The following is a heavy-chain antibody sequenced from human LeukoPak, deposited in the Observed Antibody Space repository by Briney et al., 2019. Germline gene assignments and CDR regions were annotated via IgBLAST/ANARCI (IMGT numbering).Heavy chain of an antibody. D-gene: IGHD1-26*01. Sequence: GGSLRLSCAASGFTFSSYGMNWVRQAPGKGLEWVSYISSSSSTIYYADSVKGRFTISRDNAKNSLYLQMNSLRDEDTAVYYCARDWTEWELPAYWYFDLWGRGTLVTVSS. J-gene: IGHJ2*01. CDR2: ISSSSSTI. CDR3: ARDWTEWELPAYWYFDL. V-gene: IGHV3-48*02. CDR1: GFTFSSYG.